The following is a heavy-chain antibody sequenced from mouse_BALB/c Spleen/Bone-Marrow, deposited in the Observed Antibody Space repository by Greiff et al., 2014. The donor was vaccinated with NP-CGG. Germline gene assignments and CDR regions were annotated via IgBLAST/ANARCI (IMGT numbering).Heavy chain of an antibody. Sequence: VQVVESGAELVKPGASVKLSCKASGYTFTSYYLYWVKQRPGQGLEWIGEINPSNGGTNFNERFKGKASLTVNKSSSTAYMQLNSLTSEDSAVYYCTRRSLLSDYYSMDYWGQGTSVTVSS. J-gene: IGHJ4*01. V-gene: IGHV1S81*02. D-gene: IGHD2-10*01. CDR1: GYTFTSYY. CDR2: INPSNGGT. CDR3: TRRSLLSDYYSMDY.